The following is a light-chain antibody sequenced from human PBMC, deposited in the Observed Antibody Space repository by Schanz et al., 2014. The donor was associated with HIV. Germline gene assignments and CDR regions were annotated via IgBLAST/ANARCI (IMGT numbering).Light chain of an antibody. CDR2: DVS. J-gene: IGLJ1*01. V-gene: IGLV2-14*03. CDR3: SSYTSSSTYV. Sequence: QSALTQPASVSGSPGQSITISCTGTSSDVGGYNYVSWYQQHPGKAPKLMIYDVSNRPSGVSNRFSGSKSGNTAYLTISALQAEDEADYYCSSYTSSSTYVFGTGTKLTVL. CDR1: SSDVGGYNY.